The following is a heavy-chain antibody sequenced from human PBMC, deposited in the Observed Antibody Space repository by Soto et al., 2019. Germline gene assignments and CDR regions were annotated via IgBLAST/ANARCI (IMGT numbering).Heavy chain of an antibody. V-gene: IGHV3-30-3*01. CDR1: GFLFSSYT. J-gene: IGHJ6*02. CDR3: ARVSSNLIEVVHGLGLDV. Sequence: SLSVSCASSGFLFSSYTMHLVLQAPGKGLEWVALMSYDESTEYYADSVKGRFTISRDNSNNTLYLQMNSLRPEDTAVYYCARVSSNLIEVVHGLGLDVWGQGTTVTVSS. CDR2: MSYDESTE. D-gene: IGHD3-22*01.